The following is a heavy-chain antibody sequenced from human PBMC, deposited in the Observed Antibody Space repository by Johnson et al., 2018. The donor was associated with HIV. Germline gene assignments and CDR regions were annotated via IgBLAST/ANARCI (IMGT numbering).Heavy chain of an antibody. Sequence: VQLVESGGGLIQPGGSLRLSCAASGFTFSSYWMNWVRQAPGKGLEWVSYISSSGSTIYYADSVKGRFTISRDNAKNSLYLQMNSLRAEDTAVYYCASSRSDHDAFDIWGQGTMVTVSS. J-gene: IGHJ3*02. CDR2: ISSSGSTI. CDR1: GFTFSSYW. CDR3: ASSRSDHDAFDI. V-gene: IGHV3-48*04.